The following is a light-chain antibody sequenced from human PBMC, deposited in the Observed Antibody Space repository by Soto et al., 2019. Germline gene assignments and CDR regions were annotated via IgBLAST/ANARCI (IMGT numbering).Light chain of an antibody. CDR3: CSSPGTYTYV. CDR1: SSDLGGYDY. J-gene: IGLJ1*01. V-gene: IGLV2-11*01. CDR2: DVS. Sequence: QSALAQPRSVSGSPGQSVAISCTGASSDLGGYDYVSWYQQHPGKAPKLMIYDVSKRPSGVPDRFSGSKSGNTASLTISGLQAEDEADYYCCSSPGTYTYVFGTGTKVT.